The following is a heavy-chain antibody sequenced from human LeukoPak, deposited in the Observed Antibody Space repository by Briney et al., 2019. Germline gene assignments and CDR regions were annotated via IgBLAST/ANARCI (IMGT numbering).Heavy chain of an antibody. Sequence: SETLSLTCNVSGGSVFSSSDYWAWIRQPPGMGLEWIGSVFYSGTTYYSPSLKSRVTISVDTSKNQFFLKMNSVTAADTAVYYCARLFLRFGEFSFDYWGQGTLVTVSS. V-gene: IGHV4-39*01. CDR1: GGSVFSSSDY. CDR2: VFYSGTT. J-gene: IGHJ4*02. D-gene: IGHD3-10*01. CDR3: ARLFLRFGEFSFDY.